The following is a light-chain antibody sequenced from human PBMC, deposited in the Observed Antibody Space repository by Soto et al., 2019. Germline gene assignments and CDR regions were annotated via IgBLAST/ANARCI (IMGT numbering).Light chain of an antibody. J-gene: IGLJ2*01. CDR1: SSNIGSNT. CDR3: AAWDVTLNGVV. CDR2: SNN. V-gene: IGLV1-44*01. Sequence: QSVLTQPPSASGTPGQRVTISCSGSSSNIGSNTVHWYQQLPGTTPKLLIYSNNQRPSGDPDRFSGSKSGTSASLAISGLQSEDEADYDCAAWDVTLNGVVFGRGTKVTAL.